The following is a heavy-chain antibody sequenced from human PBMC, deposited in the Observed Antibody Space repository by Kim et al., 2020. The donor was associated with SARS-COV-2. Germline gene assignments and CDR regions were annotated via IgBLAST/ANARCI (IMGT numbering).Heavy chain of an antibody. CDR3: ARGIPDY. V-gene: IGHV3-33*02. CDR2: DASNI. Sequence: DASNIFYSDSGKGRFTISRDISTNTLFLQMDSLRGEDTAVYYCARGIPDYWGQGALVTVSS. J-gene: IGHJ4*02. D-gene: IGHD2-21*01.